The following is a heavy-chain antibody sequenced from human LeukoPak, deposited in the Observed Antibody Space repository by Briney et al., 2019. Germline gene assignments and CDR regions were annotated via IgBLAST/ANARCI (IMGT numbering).Heavy chain of an antibody. Sequence: PGGSLRLSCAASGFTFSDYYMSWIRQAPGKGLEWVSFISSSGSTIYYADSLKGRFTIFRDHAKNSLYLQMNRLRAEDTAVYYCASHYYDSSGYYSLDWFDPWGQGTLVTVSS. CDR2: ISSSGSTI. CDR3: ASHYYDSSGYYSLDWFDP. V-gene: IGHV3-11*01. D-gene: IGHD3-22*01. J-gene: IGHJ5*02. CDR1: GFTFSDYY.